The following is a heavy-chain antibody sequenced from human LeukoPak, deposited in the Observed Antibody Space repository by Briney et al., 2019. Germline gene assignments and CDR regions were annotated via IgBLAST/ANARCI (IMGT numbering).Heavy chain of an antibody. Sequence: ASVKVSCKASGYTFTGYYIHWVRRAPGQGLEWMGWISAYNGNTNYAQKLQGRVTMTTDTSTSTAYMELRSLRSDDTAVYYCAREVDTAVVTDYWGQGTLVTVSS. CDR1: GYTFTGYY. V-gene: IGHV1-18*04. CDR2: ISAYNGNT. CDR3: AREVDTAVVTDY. D-gene: IGHD5-18*01. J-gene: IGHJ4*02.